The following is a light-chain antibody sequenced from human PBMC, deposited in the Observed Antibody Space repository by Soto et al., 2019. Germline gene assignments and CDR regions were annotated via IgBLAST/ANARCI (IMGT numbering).Light chain of an antibody. J-gene: IGKJ1*01. CDR1: QSVGTN. Sequence: IVMTQSPATLSLSPWERATLSCRASQSVGTNVAWFQQKPGQPLRLLMYGAATWASGIPVRFSGSGSGTDFTLTISSLQSEDFAIYYCQQYNTWTWTFGQGTKVDIK. CDR3: QQYNTWTWT. CDR2: GAA. V-gene: IGKV3-15*01.